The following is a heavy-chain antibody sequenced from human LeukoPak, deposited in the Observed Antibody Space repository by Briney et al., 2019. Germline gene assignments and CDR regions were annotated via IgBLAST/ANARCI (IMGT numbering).Heavy chain of an antibody. CDR2: ISTYNGDT. CDR3: ARERDTALAPYLDY. D-gene: IGHD5-18*01. V-gene: IGHV1-18*01. CDR1: GYTFIRYS. J-gene: IGHJ4*02. Sequence: ASLKVSCKTSGYTFIRYSIGWVRQAPGQGLEWMGWISTYNGDTKYAQKFQDRVTMTTDTSTSTAYLEMRRLRFDDTAAYFCARERDTALAPYLDYWGQGTLLTVSS.